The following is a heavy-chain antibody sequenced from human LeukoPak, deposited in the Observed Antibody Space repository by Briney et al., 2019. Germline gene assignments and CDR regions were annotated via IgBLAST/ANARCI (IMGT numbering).Heavy chain of an antibody. J-gene: IGHJ5*02. CDR1: GGTFSSYT. CDR2: ISPIVGIA. V-gene: IGHV1-69*04. Sequence: SVKVSCKASGGTFSSYTISWVRQAPGQGLEWMGRISPIVGIANYAQKFQGRVTITADKSTSTAYMELSSLRSQDTAVYYCARDPPIVVVPAANGEYNWFDPWGQRTLVTVSS. D-gene: IGHD2-2*01. CDR3: ARDPPIVVVPAANGEYNWFDP.